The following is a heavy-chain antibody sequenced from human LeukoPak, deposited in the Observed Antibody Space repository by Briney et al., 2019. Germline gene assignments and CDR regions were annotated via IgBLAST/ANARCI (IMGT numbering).Heavy chain of an antibody. V-gene: IGHV4-59*01. D-gene: IGHD3-10*01. CDR2: IYHSGSA. Sequence: PSETLSLTCTVSGGSITSYFWNWIRQPPGKGLEWIGYIYHSGSANYNPSLKSRVTISVDTSKNQFSLNLSSVTAADTAVYYCGKTDIYFNPIDYWSPGSLVTVSS. CDR1: GGSITSYF. J-gene: IGHJ4*02. CDR3: GKTDIYFNPIDY.